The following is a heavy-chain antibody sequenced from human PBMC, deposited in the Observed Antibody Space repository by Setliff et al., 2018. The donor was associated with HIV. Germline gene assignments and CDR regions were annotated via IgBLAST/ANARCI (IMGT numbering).Heavy chain of an antibody. CDR3: ARDRGRPDSFDI. CDR1: GFSVSTDY. J-gene: IGHJ3*02. D-gene: IGHD1-26*01. Sequence: GGSLRLSCAASGFSVSTDYMTWVRQAPGKGLEWVSLIYSDSSTYYADSVKGRFTISRDNAKNTLYLQMNSLRAEDTAVYYCARDRGRPDSFDIWGQGTMVTVSS. V-gene: IGHV3-53*01. CDR2: IYSDSST.